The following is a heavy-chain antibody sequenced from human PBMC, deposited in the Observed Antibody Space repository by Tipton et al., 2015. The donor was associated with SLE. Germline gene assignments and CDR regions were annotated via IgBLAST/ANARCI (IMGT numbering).Heavy chain of an antibody. J-gene: IGHJ6*03. Sequence: SLRLSCAASGFTFSSSWMNWVRLAPGKGLEWVANIKEDGSEKHYVDSVKDRLTISRDNAKKSVYLQMNSLRAEDTAVYYCARDGGRFLGYYYYMDVWGKGTTVTVSS. CDR1: GFTFSSSW. D-gene: IGHD3-3*01. V-gene: IGHV3-7*01. CDR3: ARDGGRFLGYYYYMDV. CDR2: IKEDGSEK.